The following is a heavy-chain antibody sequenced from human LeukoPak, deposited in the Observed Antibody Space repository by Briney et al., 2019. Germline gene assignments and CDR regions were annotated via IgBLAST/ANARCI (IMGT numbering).Heavy chain of an antibody. V-gene: IGHV3-23*01. D-gene: IGHD6-13*01. J-gene: IGHJ4*02. CDR1: GFTSSSYA. Sequence: PGGSLRLSCAASGFTSSSYAMSWVRQAPGKGLEWVSGITGSGDTTFYADSVKGRFTISRDNSDNTLYLQMNSLRAEDTALYYCAKDYSNIPAPANPLFDYWGQGTLVTVSS. CDR3: AKDYSNIPAPANPLFDY. CDR2: ITGSGDTT.